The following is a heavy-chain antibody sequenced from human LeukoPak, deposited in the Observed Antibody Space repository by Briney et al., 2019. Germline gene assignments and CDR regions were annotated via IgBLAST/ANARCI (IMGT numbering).Heavy chain of an antibody. CDR2: IKQDGSEK. CDR1: GFTFSSYW. J-gene: IGHJ1*01. V-gene: IGHV3-7*01. Sequence: GGSLRLSCAASGFTFSSYWMSWVRQAPGKGLEWVANIKQDGSEKYYVDSVKGRFTISRDNAKNSLYLQMNSLRAEETAVYYRSGAPRRGPPEYLQPWGQGTPVPGSS. D-gene: IGHD3-10*01. CDR3: SGAPRRGPPEYLQP.